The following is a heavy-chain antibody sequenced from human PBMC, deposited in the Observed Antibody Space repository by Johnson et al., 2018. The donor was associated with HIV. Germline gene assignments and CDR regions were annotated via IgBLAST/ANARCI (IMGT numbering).Heavy chain of an antibody. Sequence: EQLVESGRGLVKPWGSLRLSCVASGFTFSHAWLGWVRQAPGQGLEWLGRIKRNTDGGTTDYAAPVQGSFTISRDDSKNTLYLQMNSLRAEDPDLYYCARDVGITTAGGAFDSWGQGTMVTVSS. V-gene: IGHV3-15*05. CDR2: IKRNTDGGTT. CDR1: GFTFSHAW. D-gene: IGHD6-13*01. CDR3: ARDVGITTAGGAFDS. J-gene: IGHJ3*02.